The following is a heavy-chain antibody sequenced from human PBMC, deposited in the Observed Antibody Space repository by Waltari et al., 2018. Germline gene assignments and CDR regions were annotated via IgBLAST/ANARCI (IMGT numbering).Heavy chain of an antibody. CDR1: GFTFSDAW. V-gene: IGHV3-15*01. CDR3: ATEFYGAYNF. Sequence: EVQLVESGGGLVKPGGSLRLSCIAAGFTFSDAWMGWVRQAPGKGLEWVGRIKSNTVGGTTDFAAPVNGRFTMSRDDSKATLFLQMSSLKTEDTAVYFCATEFYGAYNFWGQGTLVTVSP. J-gene: IGHJ4*02. D-gene: IGHD4-17*01. CDR2: IKSNTVGGTT.